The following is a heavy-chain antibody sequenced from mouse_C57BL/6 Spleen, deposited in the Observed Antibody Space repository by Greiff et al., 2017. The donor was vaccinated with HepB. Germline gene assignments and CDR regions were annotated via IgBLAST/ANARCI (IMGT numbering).Heavy chain of an antibody. J-gene: IGHJ3*01. CDR3: VREADSNYGGWFAY. CDR1: GFSFNTYA. CDR2: IRSKSNNYAT. Sequence: EVKLVESGGGLVQPKGSLKLSCAASGFSFNTYAMNWVRQAPGKGLEWVARIRSKSNNYATYYADSVKDRFTISRDDSESMLYLQMNNLKTEDTAMYYCVREADSNYGGWFAYWGQGTLVTVSA. D-gene: IGHD2-5*01. V-gene: IGHV10-1*01.